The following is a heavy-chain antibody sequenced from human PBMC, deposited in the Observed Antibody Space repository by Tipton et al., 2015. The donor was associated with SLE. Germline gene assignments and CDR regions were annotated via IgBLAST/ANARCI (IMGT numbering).Heavy chain of an antibody. CDR2: IYNGGRT. Sequence: TLSLTCTVSGGSISKYYWSWVRQPPGKGLEWIGFIYNGGRTRYNPSLESRVTMSVDTSKNQFSLTLRSVTAADTAVYYCARVKAFYDLWSGFDYWGQGILVSVSS. D-gene: IGHD3-3*01. CDR3: ARVKAFYDLWSGFDY. CDR1: GGSISKYY. J-gene: IGHJ4*02. V-gene: IGHV4-4*09.